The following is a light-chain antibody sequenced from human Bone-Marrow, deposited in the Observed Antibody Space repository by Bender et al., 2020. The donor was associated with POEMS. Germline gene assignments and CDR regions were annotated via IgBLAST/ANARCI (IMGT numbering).Light chain of an antibody. Sequence: QSALTQPASVSGSPGQSITISCTGTNSDIGGNNYVSWYQQRPGKAPKLIIYDVINRPSGVSNRFSGSKSGNTASLRISGLQAEDEAEYYCCSYPGTTSLYVFGPGTTVTVL. V-gene: IGLV2-14*01. CDR1: NSDIGGNNY. J-gene: IGLJ1*01. CDR2: DVI. CDR3: CSYPGTTSLYV.